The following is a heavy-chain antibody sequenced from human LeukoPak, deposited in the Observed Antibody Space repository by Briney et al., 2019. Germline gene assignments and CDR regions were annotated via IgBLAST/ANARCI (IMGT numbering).Heavy chain of an antibody. V-gene: IGHV1-8*01. J-gene: IGHJ4*02. CDR2: MNPNSGNT. D-gene: IGHD3-16*01. CDR1: GYTFTSYD. CDR3: ARGSQLYDQDDY. Sequence: ASVKVSCKASGYTFTSYDINWVRQATGQGLERMGWMNPNSGNTGYAQKFQGRVTMTRNTSISTAYMELSSLRSEDTAVYYCARGSQLYDQDDYWGQGTLVTVSS.